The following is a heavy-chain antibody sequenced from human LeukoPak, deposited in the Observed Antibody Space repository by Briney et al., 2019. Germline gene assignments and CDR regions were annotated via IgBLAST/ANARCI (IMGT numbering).Heavy chain of an antibody. Sequence: PGGSLRLSCAASGFIFSNYAMHWVRQAPGKGLEWVAFISYHGSNKYYADSGKGRFTISRDNSKNTLFLQMNSLRAEDTAVYYCAKNTHAYAEIFDYWGQGTLVTVSS. D-gene: IGHD2-2*01. CDR3: AKNTHAYAEIFDY. CDR2: ISYHGSNK. V-gene: IGHV3-30*02. CDR1: GFIFSNYA. J-gene: IGHJ4*02.